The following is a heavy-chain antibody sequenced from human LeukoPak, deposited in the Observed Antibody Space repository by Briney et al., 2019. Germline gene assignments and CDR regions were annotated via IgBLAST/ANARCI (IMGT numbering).Heavy chain of an antibody. V-gene: IGHV3-53*01. CDR3: ARGQSPHLGPIDY. J-gene: IGHJ4*02. Sequence: PGGSLRLSCAASGFTVSNNYMTRVRQAPGKGLEWVSVIYSGGTTYYGDSVKGRFTISRDNSKNTVYLQMNSLRAEDTAVYYCARGQSPHLGPIDYWGQGTLVTVSS. CDR1: GFTVSNNY. CDR2: IYSGGTT.